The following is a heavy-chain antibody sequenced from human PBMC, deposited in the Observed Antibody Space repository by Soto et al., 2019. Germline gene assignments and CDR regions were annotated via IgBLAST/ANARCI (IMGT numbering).Heavy chain of an antibody. Sequence: SETLSLTCTVSGGSISSSSYYWGWIRQPPGKGLEWIGSIYYSGSTYYNPSLKSRVTISVDTSKNQFSLKLSSVTAADTAVYYCARLPWVSYDILTGPPDYWGQGTLVTVSS. V-gene: IGHV4-39*01. J-gene: IGHJ4*02. CDR2: IYYSGST. D-gene: IGHD3-9*01. CDR1: GGSISSSSYY. CDR3: ARLPWVSYDILTGPPDY.